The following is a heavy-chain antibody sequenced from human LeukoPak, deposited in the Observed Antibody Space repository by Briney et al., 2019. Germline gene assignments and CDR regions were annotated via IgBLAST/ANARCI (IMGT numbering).Heavy chain of an antibody. J-gene: IGHJ4*02. CDR2: IYPGDSES. Sequence: GESRKISGRCSGYPSSNYWIAGVRQIPGKGREWMGIIYPGDSESRYGPLFRGQVTISAAKSISTTYLQWSSMAVSATAMYFCARFLYGHYCHSFDYWGQGTLVTASS. CDR3: ARFLYGHYCHSFDY. V-gene: IGHV5-51*01. CDR1: GYPSSNYW. D-gene: IGHD4-17*01.